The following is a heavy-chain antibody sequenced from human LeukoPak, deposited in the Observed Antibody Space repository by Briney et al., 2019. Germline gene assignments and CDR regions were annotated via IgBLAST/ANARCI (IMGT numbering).Heavy chain of an antibody. CDR3: ARYSSGWRSFDI. V-gene: IGHV4-59*12. D-gene: IGHD6-19*01. J-gene: IGHJ3*02. CDR2: IYYSGST. Sequence: SETLSLTCTVSGXSISSYYWSWIRQPPGKGLEWIGYIYYSGSTNYNPSLKSRVTISVDTPKNQFSLNLSSVTAADTAVYYCARYSSGWRSFDIWGQGTMVTASS. CDR1: GXSISSYY.